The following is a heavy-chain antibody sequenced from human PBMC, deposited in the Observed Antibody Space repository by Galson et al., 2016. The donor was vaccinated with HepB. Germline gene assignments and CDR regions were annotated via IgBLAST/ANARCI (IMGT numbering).Heavy chain of an antibody. Sequence: QSGAEVKKPGESLRISCTASGYSFTSYWNSWVRQMPGKGLEWMGRIEPRDSYTHSSPSFQGHVTISFDKSIRTAYLQWSSLTASDTAMYYCARGSTGWYNAFDIWGQGTMVTVSS. D-gene: IGHD2-2*02. CDR2: IEPRDSYT. CDR3: ARGSTGWYNAFDI. CDR1: GYSFTSYW. V-gene: IGHV5-10-1*01. J-gene: IGHJ3*02.